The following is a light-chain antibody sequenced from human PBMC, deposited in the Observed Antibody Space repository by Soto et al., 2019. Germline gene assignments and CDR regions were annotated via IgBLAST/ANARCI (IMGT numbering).Light chain of an antibody. CDR2: GAS. CDR3: QQYNNSPPDRT. V-gene: IGKV3-15*01. Sequence: EIVMTQSPATLSVSPGERATLSCRASQSVSSNLAWYQQKPGQAPRLLIYGASTRATGIPARFSDSGSGTEFTLTISSLQSEDFAIYFCQQYNNSPPDRTFGQGTKVEIK. J-gene: IGKJ1*01. CDR1: QSVSSN.